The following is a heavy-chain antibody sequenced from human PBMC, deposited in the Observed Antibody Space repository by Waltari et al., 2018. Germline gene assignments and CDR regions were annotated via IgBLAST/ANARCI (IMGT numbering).Heavy chain of an antibody. CDR3: ARDPYGDYDGYYYYMDV. CDR1: GGTFSSYA. D-gene: IGHD4-17*01. Sequence: QVQLVQSGAEVKKPGSSVKVSCKASGGTFSSYAISWVRQAPGQGLEWMGGIIPIFGTENYAQKFQGRVTITADESTSTAYMELSSLRSEDTAVYYCARDPYGDYDGYYYYMDVWGKGTTVTVSS. CDR2: IIPIFGTE. J-gene: IGHJ6*03. V-gene: IGHV1-69*12.